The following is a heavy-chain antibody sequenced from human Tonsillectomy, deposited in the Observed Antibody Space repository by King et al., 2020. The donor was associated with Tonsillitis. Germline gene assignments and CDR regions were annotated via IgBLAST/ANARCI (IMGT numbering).Heavy chain of an antibody. J-gene: IGHJ4*02. CDR1: GFTFSYYS. D-gene: IGHD3-22*01. V-gene: IGHV3-21*01. Sequence: VQLVESGGGLVKPGGSLRLSCAASGFTFSYYSMNWVRQAPGKGLEWVSSISSSSTDIYYADPVKGRFTISRDYAKNALYLQMNSLRAEDTSVYYCARGDYYDTSGFADYWGQGTLVTVSS. CDR3: ARGDYYDTSGFADY. CDR2: ISSSSTDI.